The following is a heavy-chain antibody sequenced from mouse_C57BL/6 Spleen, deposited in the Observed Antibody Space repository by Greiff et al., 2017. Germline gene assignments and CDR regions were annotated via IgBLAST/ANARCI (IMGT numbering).Heavy chain of an antibody. CDR1: GYTFTDYN. Sequence: VQLQQSGPELVKPGASVKIPCKASGYTFTDYNMDWVKQSHGKSLEWIGDINPNNGGTIYNQKFKGKATLTVDKSSNTAYMELRSLTSEDTAVYYCAKRGFYGSSDWYFDVWGTGTTVTVSS. CDR2: INPNNGGT. D-gene: IGHD1-1*01. J-gene: IGHJ1*03. V-gene: IGHV1-18*01. CDR3: AKRGFYGSSDWYFDV.